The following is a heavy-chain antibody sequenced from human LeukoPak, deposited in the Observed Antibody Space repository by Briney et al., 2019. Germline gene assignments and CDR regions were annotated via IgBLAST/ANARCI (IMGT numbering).Heavy chain of an antibody. CDR3: ARTPRIFFPTSGFDY. J-gene: IGHJ4*02. D-gene: IGHD2-15*01. CDR1: GFTFSSYA. V-gene: IGHV3-30-3*01. CDR2: ISYDGSNK. Sequence: PGGSLRLSCAASGFTFSSYAMHWVRQAPGKGLEWVAVISYDGSNKYYADSVKSRFTISRDNSKNTLYLQMNSLRVEDTAVYYCARTPRIFFPTSGFDYWGQGTLVTVSS.